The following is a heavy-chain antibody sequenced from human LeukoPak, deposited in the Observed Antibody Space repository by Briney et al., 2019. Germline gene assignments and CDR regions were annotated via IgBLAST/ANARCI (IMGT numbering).Heavy chain of an antibody. Sequence: GGSLRLSCAASGFTFSSYWMTWVRQAPGKGLEWVASINQDQNEIHYVDSVRGRFTISRDNAKNSLYLQMNSLRADDTAVYYCARDAGVSDEPFYFAYWGQGTLVTVSS. D-gene: IGHD3-10*01. CDR2: INQDQNEI. CDR1: GFTFSSYW. V-gene: IGHV3-7*01. J-gene: IGHJ4*02. CDR3: ARDAGVSDEPFYFAY.